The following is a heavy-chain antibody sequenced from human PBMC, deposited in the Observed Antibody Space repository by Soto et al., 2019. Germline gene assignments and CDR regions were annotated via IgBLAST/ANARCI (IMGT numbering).Heavy chain of an antibody. CDR3: ARQEYCSDTSCYKVDS. CDR2: IYLGDSHT. CDR1: GYSFTSYW. V-gene: IGHV5-51*01. J-gene: IGHJ4*02. D-gene: IGHD2-2*02. Sequence: EVQLVQSGAEVKKPGESLKISCKGSGYSFTSYWIGWVRQMPGKGLEWMGIIYLGDSHTKYSPSFQGQVTISADRSLTTAYLQWSSLKASDTAMYYCARQEYCSDTSCYKVDSWGQGTLVTVSS.